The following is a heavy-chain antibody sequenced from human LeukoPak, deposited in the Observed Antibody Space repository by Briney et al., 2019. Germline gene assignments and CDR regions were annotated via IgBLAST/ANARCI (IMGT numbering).Heavy chain of an antibody. D-gene: IGHD2-2*01. CDR1: GYTFTGYY. CDR2: INPNSGGT. J-gene: IGHJ4*02. Sequence: ASVKVSCKASGYTFTGYYMHWVRQAPGQGLEWMGWINPNSGGTNHAQKFQGRVTMTRDTSISTAYMELSRLRSDDTAVYFCARDREGSSSWDCWGQGTLVTVSS. V-gene: IGHV1-2*02. CDR3: ARDREGSSSWDC.